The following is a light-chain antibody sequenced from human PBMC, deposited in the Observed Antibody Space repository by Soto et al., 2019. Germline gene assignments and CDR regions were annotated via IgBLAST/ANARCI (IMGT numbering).Light chain of an antibody. V-gene: IGKV1-6*01. CDR1: QGIRND. J-gene: IGKJ1*01. CDR2: AAF. Sequence: AIQMTQSPSSLSASVGDRVTITCRASQGIRNDLGWYTQKPGKAPKLLIYAAFSLQSGVRSRFSCSGSGTDCTRTISSLQPEDFATDYCQQDYNCTWTFGQGTQVDIK. CDR3: QQDYNCTWT.